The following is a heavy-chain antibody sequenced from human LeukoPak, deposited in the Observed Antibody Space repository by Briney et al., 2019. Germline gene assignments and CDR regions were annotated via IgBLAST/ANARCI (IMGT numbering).Heavy chain of an antibody. D-gene: IGHD3-10*01. V-gene: IGHV4-59*01. CDR3: ASTGGFGELLLWFDP. CDR2: IYYSGST. CDR1: GGSISSYY. Sequence: SETLSLTCTVSGGSISSYYWSWIRQPPGKGLEWIGYIYYSGSTNYNPSLKSRVTISVDTSKNQFSLKLSSVTAADTAVYYCASTGGFGELLLWFDPWGQGTLATVSS. J-gene: IGHJ5*02.